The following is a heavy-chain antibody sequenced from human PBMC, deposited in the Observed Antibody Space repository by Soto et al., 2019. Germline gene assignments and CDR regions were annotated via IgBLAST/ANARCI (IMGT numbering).Heavy chain of an antibody. CDR1: GYTFTGYY. V-gene: IGHV1-2*04. J-gene: IGHJ5*02. Sequence: ASVKVSCKASGYTFTGYYMHWVRQAPGQGLEWMGWINPNSGGTNYAQKFQGWVTMTRDTSISTAYMELSRLRPDDTAVYYCARVGLIAAAGHNWFDPWGLGTLVTVSS. CDR3: ARVGLIAAAGHNWFDP. CDR2: INPNSGGT. D-gene: IGHD6-13*01.